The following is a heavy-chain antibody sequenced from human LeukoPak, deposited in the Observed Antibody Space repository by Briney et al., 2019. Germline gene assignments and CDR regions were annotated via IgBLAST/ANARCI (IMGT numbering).Heavy chain of an antibody. CDR2: IYYSGST. CDR3: ARVRDILTGLYFDY. Sequence: SETLSLTCTVSGGSISSYYWSWIRQPPGKGLEWIGYIYYSGSTNYNPSLKSRVTISVDTSKNQFSLKLSSVTAADTAVYYCARVRDILTGLYFDYWGQGTLVTVSP. V-gene: IGHV4-59*01. D-gene: IGHD3-9*01. J-gene: IGHJ4*02. CDR1: GGSISSYY.